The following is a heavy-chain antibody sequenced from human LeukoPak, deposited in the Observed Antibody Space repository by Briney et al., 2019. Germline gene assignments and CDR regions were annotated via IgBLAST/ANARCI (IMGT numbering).Heavy chain of an antibody. J-gene: IGHJ6*02. V-gene: IGHV3-21*01. CDR1: GLTFSSYS. CDR3: ARDRGVAVAGTDYGMDV. CDR2: ISSSSSYI. Sequence: PGGSLRLSCAASGLTFSSYSMNWVRRAPGKGLEWVSSISSSSSYIYYADSVKGRFTISRDNAKNSLYLQMNSLRAEDTAVYYCARDRGVAVAGTDYGMDVWGQGTTVTVSS. D-gene: IGHD6-19*01.